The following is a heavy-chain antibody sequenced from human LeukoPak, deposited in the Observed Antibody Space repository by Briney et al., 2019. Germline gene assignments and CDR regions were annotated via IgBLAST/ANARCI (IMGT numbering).Heavy chain of an antibody. D-gene: IGHD5-12*01. CDR2: LSGSGGTI. V-gene: IGHV3-23*01. J-gene: IGHJ4*02. Sequence: PGGSLRLSCAASGFSFSTYGMSWVRQAPGKGLEWVSGLSGSGGTIYCADSVKGRFTISRDNAKNTLYLQMNSLRAEDTAVYCCAREQYSETYADYWGQGTLVTVSS. CDR1: GFSFSTYG. CDR3: AREQYSETYADY.